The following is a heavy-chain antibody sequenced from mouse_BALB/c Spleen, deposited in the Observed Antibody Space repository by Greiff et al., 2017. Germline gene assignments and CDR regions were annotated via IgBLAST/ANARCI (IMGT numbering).Heavy chain of an antibody. CDR3: ARNYYGSRGAMDY. D-gene: IGHD1-1*01. V-gene: IGHV5-6-5*01. CDR1: GFTFSSYA. J-gene: IGHJ4*01. Sequence: EVHLVESGGGLVKPGGSLKLSCAASGFTFSSYAMSWVRQTPEKRLEWVASISSGGSTYYPDSVKGRFTISRDNARNILYLQMSSLRSEDTAMYYCARNYYGSRGAMDYWGQGTSVTVSS. CDR2: ISSGGST.